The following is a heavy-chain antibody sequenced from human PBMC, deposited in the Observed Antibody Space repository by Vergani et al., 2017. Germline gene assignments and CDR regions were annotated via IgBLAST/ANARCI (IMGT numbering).Heavy chain of an antibody. D-gene: IGHD2-21*01. CDR1: GFTFIMHA. CDR3: TKGSRGHTGYFFDY. J-gene: IGHJ4*02. CDR2: LSASDRRT. Sequence: EVQLLESGGDLVQPGGSLRLSCAASGFTFIMHAMSWVRQAPGKGLEWVSTLSASDRRTHYADSVKGRFTISRDNSKNTLHLQMNSLRADDTAVYYCTKGSRGHTGYFFDYWGQGTLATVSS. V-gene: IGHV3-23*01.